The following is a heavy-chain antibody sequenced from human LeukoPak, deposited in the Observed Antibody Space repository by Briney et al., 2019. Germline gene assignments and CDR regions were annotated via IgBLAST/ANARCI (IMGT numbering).Heavy chain of an antibody. J-gene: IGHJ4*02. V-gene: IGHV4-38-2*01. CDR2: VYRDGNT. CDR3: ARGKSRGSHIDY. Sequence: SETLSLTCSVSGYSISNGYYWGWIRQPPGKGLEWVANVYRDGNTYYSPSLESRVTISVDTSKNQFSLKLRSVTAADTAVYYCARGKSRGSHIDYWGQGTLVTVSS. CDR1: GYSISNGYY. D-gene: IGHD1-26*01.